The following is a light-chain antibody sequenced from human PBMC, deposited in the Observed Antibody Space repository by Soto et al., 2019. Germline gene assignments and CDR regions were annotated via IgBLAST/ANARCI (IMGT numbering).Light chain of an antibody. J-gene: IGKJ1*01. V-gene: IGKV1-5*03. CDR2: KAS. CDR1: QSISSW. CDR3: QHYNSYSEA. Sequence: DIQMTQSPSTLSGSXGDRVTITCRASQSISSWLAWYQQKPGKAPKLLIYKASTLKSGVPSRFSGSGSGTEFTLTISSLQPDDFATYYCQHYNSYSEAFGQGTKEDIK.